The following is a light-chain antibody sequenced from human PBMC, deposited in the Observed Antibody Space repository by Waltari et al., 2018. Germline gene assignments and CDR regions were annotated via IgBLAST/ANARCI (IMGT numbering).Light chain of an antibody. Sequence: QSALTQPPSASGSPGQSVTMSCTGTSTDVGVYNSVSWYQQPPGKAPKRLIYEVSERPSGVPDRFSGSKSGNTASLTVSGLQPEDEADYYCASFAGSNTLFGGGTKLTVL. V-gene: IGLV2-8*01. CDR3: ASFAGSNTL. CDR1: STDVGVYNS. J-gene: IGLJ2*01. CDR2: EVS.